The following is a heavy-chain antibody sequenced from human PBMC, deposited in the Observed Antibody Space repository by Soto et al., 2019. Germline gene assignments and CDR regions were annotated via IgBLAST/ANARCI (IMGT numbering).Heavy chain of an antibody. CDR2: IYYSGTT. CDR3: ARGYDILTGYSPLYFDY. CDR1: GGSISSYY. Sequence: QVQLQESGPGLVKPSETLSLTCTVSGGSISSYYWSWIRQPPGKGLEWIGYIYYSGTTNYNPSLNSRVTISVDTSKNQFSLKLSSVTAADTAVYYCARGYDILTGYSPLYFDYWGQGTLVTVSS. J-gene: IGHJ4*02. V-gene: IGHV4-59*01. D-gene: IGHD3-9*01.